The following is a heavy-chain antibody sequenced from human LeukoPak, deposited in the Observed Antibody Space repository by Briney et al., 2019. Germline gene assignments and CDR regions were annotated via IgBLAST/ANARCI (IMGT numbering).Heavy chain of an antibody. J-gene: IGHJ4*02. D-gene: IGHD3-3*01. CDR2: ISAYNGNT. V-gene: IGHV1-18*01. Sequence: ASVKVSCKASGYTFTSYGISWVRQAPGQGLEWMGWISAYNGNTNYVQKLQGRVTMTTDTSTSTAYMELRSLRSDDTAVYYCARGSDYDFWSGYSLFDYWGQGTLVTVSS. CDR1: GYTFTSYG. CDR3: ARGSDYDFWSGYSLFDY.